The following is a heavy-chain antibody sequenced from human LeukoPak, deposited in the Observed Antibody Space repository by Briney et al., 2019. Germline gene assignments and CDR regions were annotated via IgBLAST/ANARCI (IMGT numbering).Heavy chain of an antibody. D-gene: IGHD4-17*01. CDR3: AKDIVSDYGADFDY. Sequence: PGGSLRLSCAASGFTFDVYSMQWVSHAPGKGLGWVSLISGDGGSTYYADSVKGRFTISRDNSKNSLYLQMNSLRTEDTALYYCAKDIVSDYGADFDYWGQGTLVTVSS. CDR2: ISGDGGST. J-gene: IGHJ4*02. CDR1: GFTFDVYS. V-gene: IGHV3-43*02.